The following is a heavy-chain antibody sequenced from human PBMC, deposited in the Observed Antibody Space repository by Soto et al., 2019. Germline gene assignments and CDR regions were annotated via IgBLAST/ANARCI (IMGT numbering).Heavy chain of an antibody. Sequence: PVGSLRLSCVASGVTFSSYAMSWVRQAPGKGLEWVSAISGSGGTTYYAGSVKGRFTISRDNSNNTLYLQMNRLGADDTAAYYCAKQRAGFGSGSDTYYFDYWGQGTPVTVSS. V-gene: IGHV3-23*01. J-gene: IGHJ4*02. CDR1: GVTFSSYA. CDR2: ISGSGGTT. CDR3: AKQRAGFGSGSDTYYFDY. D-gene: IGHD3-10*01.